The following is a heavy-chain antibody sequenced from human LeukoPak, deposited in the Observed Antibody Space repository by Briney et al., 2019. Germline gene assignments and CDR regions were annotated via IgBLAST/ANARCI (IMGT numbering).Heavy chain of an antibody. Sequence: GGSLRLSCAASGFTFSSYEMNWVRQAPGKGLEWVSYISSSGSTIYYADSVKGRFTISRDNANNSLYLQMNSLRAEDTAVYYCARDCRSGYYSLGRYFDLWGRGTLVTVSS. CDR1: GFTFSSYE. V-gene: IGHV3-48*03. J-gene: IGHJ2*01. CDR2: ISSSGSTI. D-gene: IGHD3-22*01. CDR3: ARDCRSGYYSLGRYFDL.